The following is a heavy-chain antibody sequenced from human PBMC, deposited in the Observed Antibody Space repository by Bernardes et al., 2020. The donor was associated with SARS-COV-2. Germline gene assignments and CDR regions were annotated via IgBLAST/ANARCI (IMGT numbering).Heavy chain of an antibody. Sequence: SLRLSCTASGFTFSSSAMHWVRQAPGKGPEWVAVISNDGSIKYYTDSVKGRFTTSRDNSKNTLYLLMNSLRTDDTAVYYCTRGLELELITWFDYWGQGTLVTVSS. CDR3: TRGLELELITWFDY. CDR1: GFTFSSSA. V-gene: IGHV3-30-3*01. J-gene: IGHJ4*02. D-gene: IGHD1-7*01. CDR2: ISNDGSIK.